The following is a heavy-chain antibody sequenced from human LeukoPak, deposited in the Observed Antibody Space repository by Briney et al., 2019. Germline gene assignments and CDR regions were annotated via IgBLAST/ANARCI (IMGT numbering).Heavy chain of an antibody. J-gene: IGHJ4*02. V-gene: IGHV3-23*01. Sequence: LPGGSLRLXCAASGFTFSSYAMSWVRQAPGKGLEWVSTISDSGGSTYYADSVKGRFTISRDNSKNTLYLQMNSLRAEDTAVYYCAKSITIFAVVTGFDYWGQGTLVTVSS. D-gene: IGHD3-3*01. CDR3: AKSITIFAVVTGFDY. CDR1: GFTFSSYA. CDR2: ISDSGGST.